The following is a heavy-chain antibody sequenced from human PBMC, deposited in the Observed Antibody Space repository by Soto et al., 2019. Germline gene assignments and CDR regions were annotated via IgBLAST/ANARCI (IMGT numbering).Heavy chain of an antibody. CDR2: INAGNGNT. V-gene: IGHV1-3*01. Sequence: ASVKVSCKASGYTFTSYAMHWVRQAPGQRLEWMGWINAGNGNTKYSQKFQGRVTITRDTSASTAYMELSRLRSEDTAVYYCARRDFWSGRYYYGMDVWGQGTKVTVSS. CDR3: ARRDFWSGRYYYGMDV. D-gene: IGHD3-3*01. J-gene: IGHJ6*02. CDR1: GYTFTSYA.